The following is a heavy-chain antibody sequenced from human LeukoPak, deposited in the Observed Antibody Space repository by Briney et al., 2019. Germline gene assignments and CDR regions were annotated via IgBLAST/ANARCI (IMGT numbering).Heavy chain of an antibody. Sequence: GESLKISCKGSGYSFTSYWIGWVRQMPGKGLEWMGIIYPGDSDTRYSPSFQGQVTISADKSISTAYLQWSSPKASDTAMHHCARQRTGTTMPFDYWGQGTLVTVSS. CDR1: GYSFTSYW. J-gene: IGHJ4*02. V-gene: IGHV5-51*01. CDR3: ARQRTGTTMPFDY. CDR2: IYPGDSDT. D-gene: IGHD1-7*01.